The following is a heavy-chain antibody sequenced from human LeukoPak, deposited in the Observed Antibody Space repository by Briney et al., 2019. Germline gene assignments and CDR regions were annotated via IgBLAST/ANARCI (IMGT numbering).Heavy chain of an antibody. Sequence: GGSLRLSCAASGFTFSSYSMNWVRQAPGKGLEWVSSISSSSSYIYYADSVKGRFTISRDNAKNSLYLQMNSLRAEDTAVYYCERRTTVTLSFDYWGQGTLVTASS. CDR3: ERRTTVTLSFDY. D-gene: IGHD4-17*01. J-gene: IGHJ4*02. V-gene: IGHV3-21*01. CDR2: ISSSSSYI. CDR1: GFTFSSYS.